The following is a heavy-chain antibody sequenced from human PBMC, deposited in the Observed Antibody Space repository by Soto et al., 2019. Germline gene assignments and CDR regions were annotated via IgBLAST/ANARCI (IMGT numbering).Heavy chain of an antibody. V-gene: IGHV1-46*01. CDR1: GYTFTSYY. D-gene: IGHD2-15*01. J-gene: IGHJ4*02. CDR2: ISPSGGST. CDR3: ARVYCSGGGCYGIDY. Sequence: QVQLVQSGAEVKKPGASVKVSCKASGYTFTSYYMHWVRQAPGQGLEWMGIISPSGGSTTYAQKFQGRVRMXXDXSXXTVDMELSSLRSEDTAVYYCARVYCSGGGCYGIDYWGQGTLVTVSS.